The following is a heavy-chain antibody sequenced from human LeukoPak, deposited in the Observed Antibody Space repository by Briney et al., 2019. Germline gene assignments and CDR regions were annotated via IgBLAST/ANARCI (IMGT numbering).Heavy chain of an antibody. CDR1: GFTFSNAW. D-gene: IGHD3-3*01. J-gene: IGHJ4*02. CDR2: IKSKTDGGTT. V-gene: IGHV3-15*01. Sequence: GGSLRLSCAASGFTFSNAWMSWVRQAPGKGLEWVGRIKSKTDGGTTDYAAPVKGRFTISRDDSKNTLYLQMNSLKTEDTAVYYCTTDRYDFWSGYYFDYWGQGTLVTVSS. CDR3: TTDRYDFWSGYYFDY.